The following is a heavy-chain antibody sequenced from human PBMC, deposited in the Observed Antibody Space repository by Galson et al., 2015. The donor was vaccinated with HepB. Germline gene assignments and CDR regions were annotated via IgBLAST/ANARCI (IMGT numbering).Heavy chain of an antibody. D-gene: IGHD4-17*01. CDR1: GFTFSSYG. Sequence: LRLSCAASGFTFSSYGMHWVRQAPGKGLEWVAVIWYDGSNRYYADSVKGRFTISRDNSKNTLYLQMNSLRAEDTAVYYCARDDDYGDYEYWGQGTLVTVSS. CDR3: ARDDDYGDYEY. CDR2: IWYDGSNR. J-gene: IGHJ4*02. V-gene: IGHV3-33*08.